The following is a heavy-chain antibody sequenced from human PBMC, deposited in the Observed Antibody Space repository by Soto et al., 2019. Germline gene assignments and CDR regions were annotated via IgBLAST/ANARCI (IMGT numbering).Heavy chain of an antibody. D-gene: IGHD3-10*01. CDR1: GDSVSSNSAA. Sequence: SQTLSLTCAISGDSVSSNSAAWNWIRQSPSRGLEWLGSTYYKSKWNNDYALSVKSRVTINPDTSKNQFSLKLSSVTAADTAVYYGARHSKGLLWFGGSPPWFDPWGQGTLVTVSS. V-gene: IGHV6-1*01. CDR3: ARHSKGLLWFGGSPPWFDP. J-gene: IGHJ5*02. CDR2: TYYKSKWNN.